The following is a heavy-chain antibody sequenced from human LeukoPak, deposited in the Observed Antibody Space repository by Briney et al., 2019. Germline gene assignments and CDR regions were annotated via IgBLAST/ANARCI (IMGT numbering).Heavy chain of an antibody. J-gene: IGHJ6*02. Sequence: SVKVSCKASGGTFSSSAITWVRQAPGQGLEWTGGIIPVLNITSYAQKFQGSVTITADTSTSTVYMELSSLRSEETAVYYCARDQGLTAPPPYGLDVWGQGTTVIVSS. CDR1: GGTFSSSA. CDR3: ARDQGLTAPPPYGLDV. D-gene: IGHD5-18*01. V-gene: IGHV1-69*10. CDR2: IIPVLNIT.